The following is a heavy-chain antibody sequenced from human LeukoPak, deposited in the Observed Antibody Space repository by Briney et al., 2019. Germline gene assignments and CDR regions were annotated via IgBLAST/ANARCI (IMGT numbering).Heavy chain of an antibody. CDR2: ISWNSGSI. CDR3: AKDGYSSGWYVGYFDY. J-gene: IGHJ4*02. V-gene: IGHV3-9*01. CDR1: GFTFDDYA. D-gene: IGHD6-19*01. Sequence: GRSLRLSCAASGFTFDDYAMHWVRQAPGKGLEWVSGISWNSGSIGYADSVKGRFTISRDNAKNSLYLQMNSLRAEDTALYYCAKDGYSSGWYVGYFDYWGQGTLVTVSS.